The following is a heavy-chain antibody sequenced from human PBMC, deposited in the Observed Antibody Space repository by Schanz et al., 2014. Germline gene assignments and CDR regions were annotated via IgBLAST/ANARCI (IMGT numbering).Heavy chain of an antibody. D-gene: IGHD3-16*01. CDR2: INPSGGST. CDR1: GGTFSSYT. Sequence: QVQLVQSGAEVKKPGSSVKVSCKASGGTFSSYTISWVRQAPGQGLEWMGMINPSGGSTTYAQKFQGRVTMTADACTSTAYMDLRRLRSDDPAHYDFVRVPSRDVSFDLWGRGTLVTVSS. CDR3: VRVPSRDVSFDL. J-gene: IGHJ2*01. V-gene: IGHV1-69*08.